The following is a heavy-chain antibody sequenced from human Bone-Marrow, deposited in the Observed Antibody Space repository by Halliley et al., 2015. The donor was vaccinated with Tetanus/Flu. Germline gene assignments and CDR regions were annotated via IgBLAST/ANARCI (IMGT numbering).Heavy chain of an antibody. D-gene: IGHD6-6*01. CDR3: ASGPSATRFRS. J-gene: IGHJ5*02. V-gene: IGHV4-31*02. Sequence: KGLGWIGYLHYSAKTDPSPSLKSRVTLSTDTSKNPFSLKVDSVSAADTAIYYCASGPSATRFRSWGQGTLVTVSS. CDR2: LHYSAKT.